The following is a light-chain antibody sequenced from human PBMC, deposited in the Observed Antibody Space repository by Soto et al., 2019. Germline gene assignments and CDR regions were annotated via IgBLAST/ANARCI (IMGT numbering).Light chain of an antibody. CDR2: AAS. V-gene: IGKV1-27*01. J-gene: IGKJ1*01. CDR1: QGITNY. CDR3: QKYNSAPQT. Sequence: DIQMTQSPSSLSASIGDRVTITCRPSQGITNYLAWYHQKPGKVPNLLIYAASTLQSGVPSRFSGSGSGTDFTLTISSLQPEDVATYYCQKYNSAPQTFGQGTKVDIK.